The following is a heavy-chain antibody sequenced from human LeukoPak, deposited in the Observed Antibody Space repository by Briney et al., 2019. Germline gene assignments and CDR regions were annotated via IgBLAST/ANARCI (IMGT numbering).Heavy chain of an antibody. J-gene: IGHJ4*02. CDR2: ISYDGSNK. D-gene: IGHD3-9*01. Sequence: GRSLRLSCAASGFTFSSYGMHWVRQAPGKGLEWVAVISYDGSNKYYADSVKGRFTISRDNSKNTLYLQMNSLRAEDTAVYYCAKSYPIIDELVINPPFDYGGQGTLVTVSS. CDR3: AKSYPIIDELVINPPFDY. V-gene: IGHV3-30*18. CDR1: GFTFSSYG.